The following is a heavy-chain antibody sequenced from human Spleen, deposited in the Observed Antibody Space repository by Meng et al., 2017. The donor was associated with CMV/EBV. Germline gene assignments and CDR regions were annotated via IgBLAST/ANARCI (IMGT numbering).Heavy chain of an antibody. V-gene: IGHV3-30*04. CDR1: GFTFSNYA. J-gene: IGHJ4*02. D-gene: IGHD6-13*01. Sequence: GESLKISCAASGFTFSNYAMNWVRQAPDKGLEWVAVISYDGSKKYYADSVKGRFTISRDNSKNTLYLQMNSLRAEDTAVYYCANSVREGSSWYFVYWGQGTLVTVSS. CDR2: ISYDGSKK. CDR3: ANSVREGSSWYFVY.